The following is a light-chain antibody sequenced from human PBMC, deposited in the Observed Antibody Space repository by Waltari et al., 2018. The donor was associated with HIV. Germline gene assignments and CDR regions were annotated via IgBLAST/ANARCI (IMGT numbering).Light chain of an antibody. J-gene: IGLJ2*01. CDR2: SNN. CDR3: ATWDDTPTGHVL. V-gene: IGLV1-44*01. CDR1: TSNIGTNV. Sequence: QSVLAQPPSVSGTPGQRVTLSCSGTTSNIGTNVVKWYQPVPGTAPKPLISSNNQRPAGVPDRFSGFKSGTSASLAINGLQSEDEADYYCATWDDTPTGHVLFGGGTKVTVL.